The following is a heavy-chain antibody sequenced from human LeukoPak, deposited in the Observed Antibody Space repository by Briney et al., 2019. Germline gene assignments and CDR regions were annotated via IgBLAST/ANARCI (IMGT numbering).Heavy chain of an antibody. CDR3: ARLRYFDWLWYFDY. V-gene: IGHV1-18*01. D-gene: IGHD3-9*01. Sequence: GASVKVSCKASGYTFTSYGISWVRQAPGQGLEWMGWISAYNGSTNYAQKLQGRVTMTTDTSTSTAYMELRSLRSDDTAVYYCARLRYFDWLWYFDYWGQGTLVTVSS. CDR2: ISAYNGST. J-gene: IGHJ4*02. CDR1: GYTFTSYG.